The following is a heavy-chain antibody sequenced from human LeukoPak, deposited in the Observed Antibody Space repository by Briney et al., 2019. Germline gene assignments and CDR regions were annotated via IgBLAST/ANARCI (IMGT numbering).Heavy chain of an antibody. D-gene: IGHD2-2*01. CDR3: ARSPRYCSSTSCQGGNWFDP. J-gene: IGHJ5*02. V-gene: IGHV3-11*03. CDR2: ISSSSSYT. Sequence: NSGGSLRLSCAASGFTFSDYYMSWIRQAPGKGLEWVSYISSSSSYTNYADSVKGRFTISRDNAKNSLYLQTNSLRAEDTAVYYCARSPRYCSSTSCQGGNWFDPWGQGTLVTVSS. CDR1: GFTFSDYY.